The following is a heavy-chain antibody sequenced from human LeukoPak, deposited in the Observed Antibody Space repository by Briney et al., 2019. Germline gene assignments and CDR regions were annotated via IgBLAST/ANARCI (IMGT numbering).Heavy chain of an antibody. CDR3: ASHYYDSSGHYYFDY. V-gene: IGHV4-39*07. D-gene: IGHD3-22*01. J-gene: IGHJ4*02. Sequence: SETLSLTCTVSGGSIRSNGYYWGWIRQPPGKGLEWIGEINHSGSTNYNPSLKSRVTISVDTSKNQFSLKLSSVTAADTAVYYCASHYYDSSGHYYFDYWGQGTLVTVSS. CDR2: INHSGST. CDR1: GGSIRSNGYY.